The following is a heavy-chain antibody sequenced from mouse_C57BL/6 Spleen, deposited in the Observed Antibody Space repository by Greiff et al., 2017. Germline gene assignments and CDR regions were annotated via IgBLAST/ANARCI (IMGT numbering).Heavy chain of an antibody. Sequence: LQPGAALVKPGASVKVSCKASGYTFTSYWMHWVKQRPGQGLEWIGRIHPSDSDTNYNQKFKGKATLTVDKSSSTAYMQLSSLTSEDSAVYYCAIDYGNYVAFAYWGQGTLVTVSA. J-gene: IGHJ3*01. D-gene: IGHD2-1*01. CDR1: GYTFTSYW. CDR3: AIDYGNYVAFAY. CDR2: IHPSDSDT. V-gene: IGHV1-74*01.